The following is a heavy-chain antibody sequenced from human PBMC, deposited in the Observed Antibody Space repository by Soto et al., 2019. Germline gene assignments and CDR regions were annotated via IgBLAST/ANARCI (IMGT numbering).Heavy chain of an antibody. CDR3: AKSSWDILTGYLY. D-gene: IGHD3-9*01. CDR2: ISGSGGST. V-gene: IGHV3-23*01. CDR1: GFTFSSYA. Sequence: GGSLRLSCAASGFTFSSYAMSWVRQAPRKGLEWVSAISGSGGSTYYADSVKGRFTISRDNSKNTLYLQMNSLRAEDTAVYYCAKSSWDILTGYLYWGQGTLVTVSS. J-gene: IGHJ4*02.